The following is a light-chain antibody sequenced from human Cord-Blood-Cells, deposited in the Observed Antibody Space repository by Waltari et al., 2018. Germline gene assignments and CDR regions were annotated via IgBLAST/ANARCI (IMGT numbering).Light chain of an antibody. CDR3: QQYGSSPPLT. Sequence: EIVLTQSPGTLSLSPGERATLSCRASQSVSSSYLAWYQQKPGQAPRLLSYGASSRATAIPDRFSGSGSGTDFTLTISRLEPEDFAVYYCQQYGSSPPLTFGGGTKVEIK. J-gene: IGKJ4*01. V-gene: IGKV3-20*01. CDR2: GAS. CDR1: QSVSSSY.